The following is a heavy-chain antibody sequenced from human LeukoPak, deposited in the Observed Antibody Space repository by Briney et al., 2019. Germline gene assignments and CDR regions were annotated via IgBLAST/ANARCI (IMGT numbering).Heavy chain of an antibody. V-gene: IGHV4-4*07. D-gene: IGHD5-24*01. CDR2: IYTSGST. CDR3: ARDFGDEGWFDP. CDR1: GGSISSYY. J-gene: IGHJ5*02. Sequence: SETLSLTCSVSGGSISSYYWSWIRQPAGKGLEWIGRIYTSGSTNYNPSLKSRVTMSVDTSKNQFSLRLSSVTAADTAVYYCARDFGDEGWFDPWGQGTLVTVSS.